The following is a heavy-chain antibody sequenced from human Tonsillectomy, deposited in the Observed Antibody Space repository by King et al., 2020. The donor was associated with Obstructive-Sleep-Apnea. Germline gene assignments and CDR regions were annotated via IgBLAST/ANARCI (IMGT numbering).Heavy chain of an antibody. Sequence: VQLVESGGGVVQPGRSLRLSCAASGFTFSSYAMHGVRQAPGKGLEWVAVISNDGSNKYHADSVKGRFTISRDNYKNTLYLQMNSLRAEDTAVYYCARFHYYGSGTYLYGMDVWGQGTTVTVSS. CDR1: GFTFSSYA. CDR3: ARFHYYGSGTYLYGMDV. CDR2: ISNDGSNK. D-gene: IGHD3-10*01. J-gene: IGHJ6*02. V-gene: IGHV3-30*04.